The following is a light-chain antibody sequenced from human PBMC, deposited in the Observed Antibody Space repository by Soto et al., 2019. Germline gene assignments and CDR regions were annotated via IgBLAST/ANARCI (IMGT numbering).Light chain of an antibody. CDR2: DVS. CDR3: CSYTTSNTRQIV. V-gene: IGLV2-14*01. J-gene: IGLJ1*01. CDR1: SKDVCGYNY. Sequence: QAVLTQPASVSGAPGHSITISCAGTSKDVCGYNYVSWYQQHPGKAPKFMIYDVSNRPSGVSNRFSGSKSGNTASLTISGLQAEDEADYYCCSYTTSNTRQIVFGTGTKVTVL.